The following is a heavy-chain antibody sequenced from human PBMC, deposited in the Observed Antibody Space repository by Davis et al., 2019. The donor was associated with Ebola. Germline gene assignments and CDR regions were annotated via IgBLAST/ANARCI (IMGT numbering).Heavy chain of an antibody. CDR1: GFTSSNAW. J-gene: IGHJ6*02. Sequence: PAGSLRLSCAASGFTSSNAWMSWVRQAPAKGLEWVGRIQSKTDGGTTDYAAPVKGRFTISRDDSKNTLYLQMNSLKTEDTAVYYRTSRLLEWSYYYYGMDVWGQGTTVTVSS. CDR3: TSRLLEWSYYYYGMDV. CDR2: IQSKTDGGTT. D-gene: IGHD3-3*01. V-gene: IGHV3-15*01.